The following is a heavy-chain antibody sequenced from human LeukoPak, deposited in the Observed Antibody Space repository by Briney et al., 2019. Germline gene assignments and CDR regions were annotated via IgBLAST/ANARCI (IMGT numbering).Heavy chain of an antibody. V-gene: IGHV3-48*04. J-gene: IGHJ3*02. CDR1: GFTFSSYS. D-gene: IGHD4-17*01. CDR2: ISSSSSTI. Sequence: PGGSLRLSCAASGFTFSSYSMNWVRQAPGKGLEWVSYISSSSSTIYYADSVKGRFTISRDNAKNSLYLQMNSLRAEDTAVYYCARGTTVTINDAFDIWGQGTMVTVSS. CDR3: ARGTTVTINDAFDI.